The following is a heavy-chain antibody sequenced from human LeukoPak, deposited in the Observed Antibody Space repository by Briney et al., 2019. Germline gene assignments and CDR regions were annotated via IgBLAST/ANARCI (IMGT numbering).Heavy chain of an antibody. CDR3: ARLDYRAWYFDL. V-gene: IGHV4-59*01. D-gene: IGHD4/OR15-4a*01. CDR1: GGSISTYY. CDR2: IFYTGST. J-gene: IGHJ2*01. Sequence: PSETLSLTCTVSGGSISTYYWSWIRQPPGKGLEWLGYIFYTGSTNYNPSLKSRVTMSIDTSKNQFSLKLSSVPAADTAVYYCARLDYRAWYFDLWGRGTLVTVSS.